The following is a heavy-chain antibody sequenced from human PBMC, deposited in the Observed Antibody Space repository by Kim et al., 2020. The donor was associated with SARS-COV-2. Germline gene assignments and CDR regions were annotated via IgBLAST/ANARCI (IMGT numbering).Heavy chain of an antibody. J-gene: IGHJ6*02. D-gene: IGHD6-19*01. CDR2: ISYDGSNK. CDR3: ARAREYSSGWWDYYYYGMDV. CDR1: GFTFSSYA. Sequence: GGSLRLSCAASGFTFSSYAMHWVRQAPGKGLEWVAVISYDGSNKYYADSVKGRFTISRDNSKNTLYLQMNSLRAEDTAVYYCARAREYSSGWWDYYYYGMDVWGQGTTVTVSS. V-gene: IGHV3-30-3*01.